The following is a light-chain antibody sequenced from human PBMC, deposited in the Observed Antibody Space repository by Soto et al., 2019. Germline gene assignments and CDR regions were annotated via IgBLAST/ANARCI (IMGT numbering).Light chain of an antibody. V-gene: IGKV1-39*01. CDR1: QSISSY. Sequence: DIQMTQSPSSLSASVGDRVTITYRASQSISSYLNWYQQKPGKAPKLLIYAASSLQSGVPSRFSGSGSGTDFTLTITSLQPEDFATYYCQQSYSTPRCTFGPGTKVDIK. J-gene: IGKJ3*01. CDR2: AAS. CDR3: QQSYSTPRCT.